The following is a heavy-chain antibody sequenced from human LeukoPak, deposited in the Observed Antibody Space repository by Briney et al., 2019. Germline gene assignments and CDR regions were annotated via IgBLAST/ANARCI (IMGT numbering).Heavy chain of an antibody. CDR2: ISDSGEST. J-gene: IGHJ4*02. V-gene: IGHV3-23*01. CDR1: GFTFSSYA. D-gene: IGHD6-19*01. CDR3: AKGVSSGWLSFDY. Sequence: GGSLRLSCAASGFTFSSYAMGWVRQAPGKGLEWVSGISDSGESTYYADSVKGRFTISRDNSKNTLYLQMNSLRAEDTAVYYCAKGVSSGWLSFDYWGQGTLVTVSS.